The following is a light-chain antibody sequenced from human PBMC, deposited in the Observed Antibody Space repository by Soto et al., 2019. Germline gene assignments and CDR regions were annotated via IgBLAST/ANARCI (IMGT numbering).Light chain of an antibody. CDR3: QHYCSSPLS. CDR2: GAS. Sequence: EMVLTQSPGTLSLSPGERATLSCMASQSVSSSSLAWYQQKPGQAPRLLIYGASSRATGIPDRFSGSGSGTDFTLTISRLEPEDFAVYYCQHYCSSPLSFGGGPKVEIK. V-gene: IGKV3-20*01. CDR1: QSVSSSS. J-gene: IGKJ4*01.